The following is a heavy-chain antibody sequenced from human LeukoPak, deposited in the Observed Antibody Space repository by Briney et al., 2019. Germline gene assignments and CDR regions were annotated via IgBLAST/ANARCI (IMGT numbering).Heavy chain of an antibody. CDR1: GFTFSSYG. D-gene: IGHD2-15*01. V-gene: IGHV3-30*18. CDR3: AKALGYCSGGSCLYYFDY. CDR2: ISYVGSNK. Sequence: SGGSLRLSCAVSGFTFSSYGMHWVRQAPGKGLEWVAVISYVGSNKDYADSVKGRFTVSRDNSKNTLYLQMDSLGAEDTAVYYCAKALGYCSGGSCLYYFDYWGQGTLVTVSS. J-gene: IGHJ4*02.